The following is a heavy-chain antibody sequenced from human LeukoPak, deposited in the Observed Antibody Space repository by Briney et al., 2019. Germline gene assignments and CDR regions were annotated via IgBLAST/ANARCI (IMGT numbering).Heavy chain of an antibody. V-gene: IGHV4-39*02. CDR2: IYYSGGT. CDR1: GGSISSSSYY. D-gene: IGHD7-27*01. J-gene: IGHJ4*02. Sequence: SETLSLTCTVSGGSISSSSYYWAWIRQPPGKGLEWIGNIYYSGGTYYSPSLKSRVTLSVDTSKNQFSLKLNSVTAADTAVYFCARESSWGNFDYWGRGTLVTVSS. CDR3: ARESSWGNFDY.